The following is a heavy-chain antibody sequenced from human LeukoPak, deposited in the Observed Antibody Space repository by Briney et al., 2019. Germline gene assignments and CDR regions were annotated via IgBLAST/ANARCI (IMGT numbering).Heavy chain of an antibody. CDR3: ARDFYYDFWSGPFDI. Sequence: ASVKVSCKASGYTFTSYDINWVRQAPGQGLEWMGWINPNSGGTNYAQKFQGRVTMTRDTSISTAYMELSRLRSDDTAVYYCARDFYYDFWSGPFDIWGQGTMVTVSS. CDR2: INPNSGGT. V-gene: IGHV1-2*02. CDR1: GYTFTSYD. D-gene: IGHD3-3*01. J-gene: IGHJ3*02.